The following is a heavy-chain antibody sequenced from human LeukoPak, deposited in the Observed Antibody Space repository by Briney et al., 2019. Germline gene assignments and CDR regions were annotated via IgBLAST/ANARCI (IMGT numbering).Heavy chain of an antibody. CDR1: GFTFTSYW. V-gene: IGHV3-7*01. D-gene: IGHD5-18*01. J-gene: IGHJ5*02. CDR3: ASLRYGGFDP. Sequence: GGSLRLSCAASGFTFTSYWMSWVRQAPGKGLEWVANIKYERSEKYYVDSVKGRFTISRDNAKNALYLQMNSLRAEDTAVYYCASLRYGGFDPWGQGTLVTVSS. CDR2: IKYERSEK.